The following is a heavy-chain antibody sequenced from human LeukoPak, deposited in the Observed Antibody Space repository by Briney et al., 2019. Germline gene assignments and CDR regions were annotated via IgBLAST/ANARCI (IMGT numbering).Heavy chain of an antibody. CDR1: GFTVINNY. Sequence: GGSLRLSCAASGFTVINNYMYWVRQAPGKGLEWVSMFYSGGATYYIASVKGRFTISRDNFKNALNLQMNNLRPEDTAVYFCARGNPSSRHWGQGTLVTVSS. J-gene: IGHJ4*02. D-gene: IGHD1-14*01. CDR2: FYSGGAT. CDR3: ARGNPSSRH. V-gene: IGHV3-66*02.